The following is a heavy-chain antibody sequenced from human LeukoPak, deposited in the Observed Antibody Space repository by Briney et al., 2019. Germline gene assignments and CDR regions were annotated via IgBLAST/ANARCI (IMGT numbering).Heavy chain of an antibody. Sequence: AVKVSCKASGGSLSSHAISWVRQAPGQGLEWMGGIIPIFGAANLAQKFQGRVTITADESTNTAYMELTSLRSEDTAVYYCARGEPSDYWGQGTLVTVSS. CDR3: ARGEPSDY. D-gene: IGHD3-16*01. CDR2: IIPIFGAA. CDR1: GGSLSSHA. V-gene: IGHV1-69*01. J-gene: IGHJ4*02.